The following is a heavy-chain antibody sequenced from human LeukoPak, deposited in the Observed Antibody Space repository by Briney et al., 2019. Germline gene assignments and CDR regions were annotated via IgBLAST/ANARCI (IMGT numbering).Heavy chain of an antibody. J-gene: IGHJ3*02. CDR1: GDSFSGGTG. Sequence: SQTLSLTCAISGDSFSGGTGWSWIRPSPSRGLEWLGRTYYRSRWHYDYAVSVKSRITINPDASKNQFSLQLNSVTPEDTAVYYCAGGGGYYWAFDIWGQGTIVTVSS. D-gene: IGHD3-3*01. CDR2: TYYRSRWHY. V-gene: IGHV6-1*01. CDR3: AGGGGYYWAFDI.